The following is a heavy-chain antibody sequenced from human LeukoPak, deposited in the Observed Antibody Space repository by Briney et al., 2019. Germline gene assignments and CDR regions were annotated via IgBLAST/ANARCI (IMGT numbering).Heavy chain of an antibody. CDR3: AKGRQINYYDSSGYGYYFDY. V-gene: IGHV3-23*01. CDR1: GFTFSSYA. CDR2: ISGSGGST. D-gene: IGHD3-22*01. J-gene: IGHJ4*02. Sequence: GGSLRLSCAASGFTFSSYAMGWVRQAPGKGLEWVSAISGSGGSTYYADSVKGRFTISRDNSKNTLYLQMNSLRAEDTAVYYCAKGRQINYYDSSGYGYYFDYWGQGTLVTVAS.